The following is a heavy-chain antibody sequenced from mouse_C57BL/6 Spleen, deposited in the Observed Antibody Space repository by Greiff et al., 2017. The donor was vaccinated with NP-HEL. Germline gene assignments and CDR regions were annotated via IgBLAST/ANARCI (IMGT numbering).Heavy chain of an antibody. Sequence: VQLQQSGAELVKPGASVKLSCKASGYTFTSYWMHWVKQRPGQGLEWIGMIHPNSGSTNYNEKFKSKATLTVDKSSRTAYMQLSSLTSEDSAVYYCAREGVLLRSLMDYWGQGTSVTVSS. V-gene: IGHV1-64*01. J-gene: IGHJ4*01. CDR3: AREGVLLRSLMDY. CDR2: IHPNSGST. CDR1: GYTFTSYW. D-gene: IGHD1-1*01.